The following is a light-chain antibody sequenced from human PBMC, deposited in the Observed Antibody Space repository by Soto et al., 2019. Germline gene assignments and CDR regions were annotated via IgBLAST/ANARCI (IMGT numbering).Light chain of an antibody. CDR1: SSDVGGYNY. J-gene: IGLJ1*01. V-gene: IGLV2-14*01. Sequence: QSALTQPASVSGSPGQSITISCTGTSSDVGGYNYVSWYQQYPGKVPKLMIYDVSYRPSGVSNRFSGSKSGNTASLTISGLQAEDEADYYCSSYTSSSTYVFGTGTGHR. CDR3: SSYTSSSTYV. CDR2: DVS.